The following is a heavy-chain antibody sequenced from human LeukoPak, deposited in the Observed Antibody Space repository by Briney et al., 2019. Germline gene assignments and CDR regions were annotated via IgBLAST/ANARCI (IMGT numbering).Heavy chain of an antibody. D-gene: IGHD2-2*02. V-gene: IGHV4-4*07. CDR1: GGSISSYY. J-gene: IGHJ6*03. CDR3: ARLLRYCSSTSCYTGYYYYYMDV. CDR2: IYTSGST. Sequence: PSETLSLTCTVSGGSISSYYWSWIRQPAGKGLEWIGRIYTSGSTNYNPSLKSRVTMSVDTSKNQFSLKLSSVTAADTAVYYCARLLRYCSSTSCYTGYYYYYMDVWGKGTTVTVSS.